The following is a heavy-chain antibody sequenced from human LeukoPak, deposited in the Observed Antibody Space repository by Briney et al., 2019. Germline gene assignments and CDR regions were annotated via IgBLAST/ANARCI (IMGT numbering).Heavy chain of an antibody. V-gene: IGHV3-7*01. CDR3: ARDYYYGDYLALYYYYGMDV. CDR1: GFTFSSYW. CDR2: IKQDGSEK. J-gene: IGHJ6*02. Sequence: GGSLRLSCAASGFTFSSYWMSWVRQAPGKGLEWVANIKQDGSEKYYVDSVKGRFTISRDNAKNSLYLQMNSLRAEDTAVYYCARDYYYGDYLALYYYYGMDVWGQGTTVTVSS. D-gene: IGHD4-17*01.